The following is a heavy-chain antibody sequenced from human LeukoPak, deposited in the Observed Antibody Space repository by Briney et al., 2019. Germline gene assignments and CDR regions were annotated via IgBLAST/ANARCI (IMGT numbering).Heavy chain of an antibody. CDR3: ARVIVGATTDYYYYYMDV. CDR2: ISYDGSNK. CDR1: GFTFSSYG. V-gene: IGHV3-30*03. D-gene: IGHD1-26*01. Sequence: GGSLRLSCAASGFTFSSYGMHWVRQAPGKALEWVAVISYDGSNKYYADSVKGRFTISRDNSKNTLYLQMSSLRAEDTALYHCARVIVGATTDYYYYYMDVWGKGTTVTISS. J-gene: IGHJ6*03.